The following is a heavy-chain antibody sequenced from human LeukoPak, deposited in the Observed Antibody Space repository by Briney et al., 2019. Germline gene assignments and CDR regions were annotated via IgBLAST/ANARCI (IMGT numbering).Heavy chain of an antibody. D-gene: IGHD1-20*01. CDR2: IYYSGST. CDR1: GGSISSGDYY. V-gene: IGHV4-31*03. J-gene: IGHJ4*02. CDR3: ASGREITATLPY. Sequence: SETLSLTCTVSGGSISSGDYYWSWIRQHPGKGLEWIGYIYYSGSTYYNASLKSRVTISVDTSKNQFSLNLNSVTAADTAVYYCASGREITATLPYWGQGTLITVSP.